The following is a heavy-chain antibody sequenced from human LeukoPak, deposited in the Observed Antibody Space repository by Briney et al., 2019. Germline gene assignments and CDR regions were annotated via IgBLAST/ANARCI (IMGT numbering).Heavy chain of an antibody. CDR3: ARGTRIVGASFAFDI. CDR2: ISSSSSYI. CDR1: GFTFSSYS. J-gene: IGHJ3*02. V-gene: IGHV3-21*01. Sequence: GGSLRLSCAASGFTFSSYSMNWVRQAPGKGLEWVSSISSSSSYIYYADSVKGRFTISRDNAKNSLYLQMNSLRAEDTAVYYCARGTRIVGASFAFDIWGQGTMVTVSS. D-gene: IGHD1-26*01.